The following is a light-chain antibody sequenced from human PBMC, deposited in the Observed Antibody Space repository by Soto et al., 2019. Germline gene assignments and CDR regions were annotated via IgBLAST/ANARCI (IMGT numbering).Light chain of an antibody. V-gene: IGKV1-5*03. Sequence: DIQMTQSPSTLSGSVGDRVTITCRASQTISSWLAWYQQKPGKAPKLLIYKASTLKSGVPSRFSGSGSGTEFTLTYSSLEPEDCAVDYSRQRTIYEPLSFGQGTRLEIK. CDR2: KAS. CDR3: RQRTIYEPLS. CDR1: QTISSW. J-gene: IGKJ5*01.